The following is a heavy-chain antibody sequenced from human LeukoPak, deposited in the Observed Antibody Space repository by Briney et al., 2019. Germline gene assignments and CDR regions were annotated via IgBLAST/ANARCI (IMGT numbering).Heavy chain of an antibody. J-gene: IGHJ4*02. Sequence: SVKVSCXASGGTFSSYAISWVRQAPRQGLEWMGGIIPIFGTANYAQKFQGRVTITADESTSTAYMELSSLRSEDTAVYYCARVNMVGGSGSFDYWGQGTLVTVSS. CDR3: ARVNMVGGSGSFDY. CDR2: IIPIFGTA. CDR1: GGTFSSYA. D-gene: IGHD3-10*01. V-gene: IGHV1-69*13.